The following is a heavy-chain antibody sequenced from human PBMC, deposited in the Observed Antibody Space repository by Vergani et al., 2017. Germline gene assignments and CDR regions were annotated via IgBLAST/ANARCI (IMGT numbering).Heavy chain of an antibody. D-gene: IGHD1-26*01. CDR1: GYSFTSYW. CDR3: ARQGPLVGAPGGVDY. V-gene: IGHV5-51*01. CDR2: IYPGDSDT. Sequence: EVQLVQSGAAVKKPGESLKISCKGSGYSFTSYWIGWVRQLPGKGLEWMGIIYPGDSDTRYSPSFQGQVTISADKSISTAYLQWSSLKASDTAMYYCARQGPLVGAPGGVDYWGQGTLVTVSS. J-gene: IGHJ4*02.